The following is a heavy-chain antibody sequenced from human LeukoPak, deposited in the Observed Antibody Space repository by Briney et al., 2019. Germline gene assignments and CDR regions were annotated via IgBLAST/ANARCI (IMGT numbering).Heavy chain of an antibody. CDR1: GGSISSYY. D-gene: IGHD2-8*01. CDR3: ARSNGFAAIDS. J-gene: IGHJ5*01. Sequence: SETLSLTCTVSGGSISSYYWSWIRQPAGKGLEWIGRIYSSGSANYNPSLKSRVTMSVDRSKNQFALRMNSVIAADTAVYYCARSNGFAAIDSWAHGIMVTVSS. CDR2: IYSSGSA. V-gene: IGHV4-4*07.